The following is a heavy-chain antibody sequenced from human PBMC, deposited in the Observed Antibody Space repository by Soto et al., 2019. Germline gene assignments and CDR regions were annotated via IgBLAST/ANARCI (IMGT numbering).Heavy chain of an antibody. J-gene: IGHJ5*02. D-gene: IGHD3-9*01. CDR2: IYYSGST. V-gene: IGHV4-31*03. CDR3: ARDQPYYDILTGYYSGWFDP. Sequence: SETLSLTCTVSGGSLSSGGYYWSWIRQHPGKGLEWTGYIYYSGSTYYNPSLKSRVTISVDTSKNQFSLKLSSVTAADTAVYYCARDQPYYDILTGYYSGWFDPWGQGTLVTVSS. CDR1: GGSLSSGGYY.